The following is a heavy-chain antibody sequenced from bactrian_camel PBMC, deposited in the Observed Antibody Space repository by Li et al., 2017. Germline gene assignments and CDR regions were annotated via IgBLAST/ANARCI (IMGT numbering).Heavy chain of an antibody. CDR2: FHSQGRTR. D-gene: IGHD5*01. J-gene: IGHJ6*01. CDR1: GTPSPGYC. V-gene: IGHV3S6*01. Sequence: HVQLVESGGGSVQPGGSLRLSCSISGTPSPGYCVGWFRQAPGQGREGIAGFHSQGRTRYTDAVKGRFTISFDNAEKILYLEMNNLNVEDTATYRCAASWGMTAIAAFDRIAQDDFGYWGEGTQV. CDR3: AASWGMTAIAAFDRIAQDDFGY.